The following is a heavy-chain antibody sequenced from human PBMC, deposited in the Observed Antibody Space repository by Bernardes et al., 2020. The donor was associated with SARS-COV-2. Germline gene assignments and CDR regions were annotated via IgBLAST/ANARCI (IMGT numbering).Heavy chain of an antibody. CDR3: ARLTGYRLWFDY. CDR1: GGSISSYY. D-gene: IGHD3-9*01. V-gene: IGHV4-59*01. CDR2: IYYSGST. Sequence: SETLSLTCTVSGGSISSYYWSWIRQPPGKGLEWIGYIYYSGSTNYNPSLKSRVTISVDTSKNQFSLKLSSVTAADTAVYYCARLTGYRLWFDYWGQGTLVTVSS. J-gene: IGHJ4*02.